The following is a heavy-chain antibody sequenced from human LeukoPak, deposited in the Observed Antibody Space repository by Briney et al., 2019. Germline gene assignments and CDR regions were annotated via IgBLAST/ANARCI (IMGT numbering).Heavy chain of an antibody. D-gene: IGHD2-2*01. Sequence: GGSLRLSCAASGFTFSLYAMNWARQAPGKGLEWVSYINDESSDIHYAGSVRGRFTISRDDDRQTLYLQLSSLRVEDTAVYYCARDTFQPGLIDSWGQGTLVTVSS. CDR1: GFTFSLYA. J-gene: IGHJ4*02. CDR2: INDESSDI. V-gene: IGHV3-21*05. CDR3: ARDTFQPGLIDS.